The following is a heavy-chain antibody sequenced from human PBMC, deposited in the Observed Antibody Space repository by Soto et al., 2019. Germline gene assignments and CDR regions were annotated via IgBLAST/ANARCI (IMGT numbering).Heavy chain of an antibody. Sequence: QVQLVQSGAEVKKPGSSVKVSCKASGGTFSSYTISWVRQAPGQGLEWMGRIIPILGIANYAQKFQGRVTITADKSTSTAYMELSSLRSEDTAVYYCASELWIAVAGWGYFDYWGQGTLVTVSS. CDR3: ASELWIAVAGWGYFDY. V-gene: IGHV1-69*02. CDR1: GGTFSSYT. CDR2: IIPILGIA. J-gene: IGHJ4*02. D-gene: IGHD6-19*01.